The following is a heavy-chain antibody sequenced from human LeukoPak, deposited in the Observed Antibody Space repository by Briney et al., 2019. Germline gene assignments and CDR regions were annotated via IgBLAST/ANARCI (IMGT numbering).Heavy chain of an antibody. J-gene: IGHJ4*02. CDR2: IKQDGNEK. V-gene: IGHV3-7*03. CDR1: GFTFSNYW. D-gene: IGHD3-9*01. CDR3: ARHYDILTGTFPYY. Sequence: GGSLRLSCAASGFTFSNYWMSWVRQAPGKGLEWVANIKQDGNEKYYVGSVRGRFTISRDNAKDSLYLRMNSPRAEDTAVYYCARHYDILTGTFPYYWGQGTLVTVSS.